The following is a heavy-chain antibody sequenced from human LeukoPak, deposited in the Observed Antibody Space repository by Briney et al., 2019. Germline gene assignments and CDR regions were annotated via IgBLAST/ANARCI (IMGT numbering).Heavy chain of an antibody. Sequence: GSLRLSCAASGFTFNSYAMHWVRQAPGKGLEWVSAISGSGGSTYYADSVKGRFTISRDNSKNTLYLQMNSLRAEDTAVYYCAKDRWAMGVAADRFFDYWGQGTLVTVSS. V-gene: IGHV3-23*01. J-gene: IGHJ4*02. D-gene: IGHD2-15*01. CDR1: GFTFNSYA. CDR2: ISGSGGST. CDR3: AKDRWAMGVAADRFFDY.